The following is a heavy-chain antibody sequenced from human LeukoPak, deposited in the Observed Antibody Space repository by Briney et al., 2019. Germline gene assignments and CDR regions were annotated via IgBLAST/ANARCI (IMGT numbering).Heavy chain of an antibody. CDR2: IYYSGST. Sequence: SETLSLTCTVSGVSISSYYWSWIRQPPGKGLEWIGYIYYSGSTNYNPSLKSRVTISVDTSKNQFSLKLSSVTAADTAVYYCARVEAKSSSWPEYFQHWGQGTLVTVSS. V-gene: IGHV4-59*01. CDR3: ARVEAKSSSWPEYFQH. D-gene: IGHD6-13*01. CDR1: GVSISSYY. J-gene: IGHJ1*01.